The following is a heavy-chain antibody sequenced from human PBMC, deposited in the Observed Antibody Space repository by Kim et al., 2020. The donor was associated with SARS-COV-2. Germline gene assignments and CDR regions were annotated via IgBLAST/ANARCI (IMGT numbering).Heavy chain of an antibody. CDR1: GGSISSYY. CDR2: IYYSGST. V-gene: IGHV4-59*01. Sequence: SETLSLTCTVSGGSISSYYWSWIRQPPGKGLEWIGYIYYSGSTNYNPSLKSRVTISVDTSKNQFSLKLSSVTAADTAVYYCARGRDRYQLLLAYWGQGTLVTVSS. CDR3: ARGRDRYQLLLAY. D-gene: IGHD2-2*01. J-gene: IGHJ4*02.